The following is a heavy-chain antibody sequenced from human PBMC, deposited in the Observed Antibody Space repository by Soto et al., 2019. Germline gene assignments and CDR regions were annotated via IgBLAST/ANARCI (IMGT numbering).Heavy chain of an antibody. CDR1: GFTFGSYA. CDR3: AKGHSYYDFRLEY. Sequence: VQLLESGGGLVQPGGSPRLSCAASGFTFGSYAMSWVRQAPGKGLEWVSTISGSGRATYYADSVNGRFTVSRDNSKNTLYLQMNSLRAEDMAVYYCAKGHSYYDFRLEYWGQGTLVTVSS. J-gene: IGHJ4*02. V-gene: IGHV3-23*01. CDR2: ISGSGRAT. D-gene: IGHD3-3*01.